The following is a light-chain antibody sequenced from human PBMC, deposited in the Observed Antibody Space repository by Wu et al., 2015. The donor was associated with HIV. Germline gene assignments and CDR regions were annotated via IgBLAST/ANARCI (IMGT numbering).Light chain of an antibody. Sequence: EIVLTQSPGTLSLSPGERATLSCRASQSVSSTYLAWYQQKPGQAPRLLIYGASSRATGIPDRFSGSGSGTDFTLTISRLEPEDFAVYYCQQYSNSPPKVTFGGGTRWRSN. CDR1: QSVSSTY. CDR2: GAS. V-gene: IGKV3-20*01. J-gene: IGKJ4*01. CDR3: QQYSNSPPKVT.